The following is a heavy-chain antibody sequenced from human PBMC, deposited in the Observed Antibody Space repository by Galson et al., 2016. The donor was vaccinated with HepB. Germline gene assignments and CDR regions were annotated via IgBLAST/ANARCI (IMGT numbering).Heavy chain of an antibody. D-gene: IGHD4-11*01. CDR1: GFRFSNFW. CDR2: IFPGDSDT. J-gene: IGHJ4*02. V-gene: IGHV5-51*01. Sequence: QSGAEVKKPGESLKISCQGSGFRFSNFWIGWVRQMPGKGLEWMGIIFPGDSDTRYNPSFQGQVTISADKSTSTAYLQWSTLKASDTAMYYCARYELVSTVTPFFDYWGQGTLVTVSS. CDR3: ARYELVSTVTPFFDY.